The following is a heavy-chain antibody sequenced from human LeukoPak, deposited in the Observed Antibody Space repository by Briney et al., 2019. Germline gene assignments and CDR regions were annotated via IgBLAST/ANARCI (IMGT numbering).Heavy chain of an antibody. V-gene: IGHV3-30*04. J-gene: IGHJ3*02. CDR2: ISYDGSNK. CDR3: ARGGQVQLERRGAFDI. Sequence: GGSLRLSCAASGFTFSSYAMHWVRQAPGKGLEWVAVISYDGSNKYYADSVKGRFTISRDNSKNTLYLQMNSLRAEDTAVYYCARGGQVQLERRGAFDIWAKGQWSPSLQ. CDR1: GFTFSSYA. D-gene: IGHD1-1*01.